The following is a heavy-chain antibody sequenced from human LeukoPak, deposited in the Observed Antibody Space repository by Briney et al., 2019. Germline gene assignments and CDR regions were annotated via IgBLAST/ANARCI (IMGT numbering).Heavy chain of an antibody. CDR1: GGSIRSYY. J-gene: IGHJ4*02. D-gene: IGHD3-10*01. Sequence: PSETLSLTCTVSGGSIRSYYWSWIRQTPGKGLEWIGYIAYSGSTNYNPSLKSRVTILVDTSKNQFSLKLSSVTAADTAVYYCARGLDGSGTYYVAPHFDYWGQGTLVTVS. CDR2: IAYSGST. V-gene: IGHV4-59*01. CDR3: ARGLDGSGTYYVAPHFDY.